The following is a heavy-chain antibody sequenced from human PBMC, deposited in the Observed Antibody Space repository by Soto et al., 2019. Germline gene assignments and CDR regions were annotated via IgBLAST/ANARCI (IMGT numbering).Heavy chain of an antibody. V-gene: IGHV4-59*01. CDR3: ARDLWGYCGTDCYPLDV. D-gene: IGHD2-21*02. Sequence: SETLSLTCTVSGGSISRYYWSWIRQPPGKGLEWIGYMYNTGSTVYNPSFKSRVTISVDTSKNQFSLKLNSVTAADTAVYYCARDLWGYCGTDCYPLDVWGQGSTVT. J-gene: IGHJ6*02. CDR2: MYNTGST. CDR1: GGSISRYY.